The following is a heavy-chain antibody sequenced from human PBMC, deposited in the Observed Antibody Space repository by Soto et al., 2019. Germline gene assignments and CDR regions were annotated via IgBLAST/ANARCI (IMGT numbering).Heavy chain of an antibody. CDR3: ARDLSGFFQH. CDR2: TYYRSKWYN. CDR1: GDSVFSNSAA. D-gene: IGHD3-3*02. J-gene: IGHJ1*01. V-gene: IGHV6-1*01. Sequence: SQTLSLTCAISGDSVFSNSAAWNWISQSPSRGLEWLGRTYYRSKWYNDYAGSVRSRITINPDTSKNQFSLHLNSVTPDDTAVYYCARDLSGFFQHWGLGTLVTVSS.